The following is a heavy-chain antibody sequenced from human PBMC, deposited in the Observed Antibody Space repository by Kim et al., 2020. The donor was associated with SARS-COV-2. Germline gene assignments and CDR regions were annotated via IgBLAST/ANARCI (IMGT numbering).Heavy chain of an antibody. CDR2: GSNK. CDR3: AKDVILDY. J-gene: IGHJ4*02. V-gene: IGHV3-30*02. D-gene: IGHD2-15*01. Sequence: GSNKYYADSVKGRFTISRDNSKNTLYLQMNSLRAEDTAVYYCAKDVILDYWGQGTLVTVSS.